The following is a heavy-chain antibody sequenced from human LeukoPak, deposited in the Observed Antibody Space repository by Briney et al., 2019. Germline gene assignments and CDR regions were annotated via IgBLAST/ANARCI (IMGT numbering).Heavy chain of an antibody. D-gene: IGHD5-24*01. J-gene: IGHJ4*02. CDR1: GFTVSSNY. CDR2: IYSGGST. CDR3: ARGIRPLPNYHFDY. Sequence: QPGGSVRLSCAASGFTVSSNYMSWVRQAPGKGLEWVSVIYSGGSTYYADSVKGRFTISRDNSKNTLYLQMNSLRTEDTAVYCCARGIRPLPNYHFDYWGQGTLVTVSS. V-gene: IGHV3-66*02.